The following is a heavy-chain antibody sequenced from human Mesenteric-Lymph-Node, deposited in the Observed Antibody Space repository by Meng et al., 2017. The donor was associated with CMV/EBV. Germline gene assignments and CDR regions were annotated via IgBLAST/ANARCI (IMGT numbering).Heavy chain of an antibody. D-gene: IGHD7-27*01. CDR1: TFNFRSYS. Sequence: GESLKISCETSTFNFRSYSMNWVRQAPGKGLEWVSVIYSGGGGTYYADSVKGRFTISRDNSRNTLYLQMNSLRAEDTAVYYCARDSLGPSYWGQGTLVTVSS. CDR3: ARDSLGPSY. V-gene: IGHV3-NL1*01. CDR2: IYSGGGGT. J-gene: IGHJ4*02.